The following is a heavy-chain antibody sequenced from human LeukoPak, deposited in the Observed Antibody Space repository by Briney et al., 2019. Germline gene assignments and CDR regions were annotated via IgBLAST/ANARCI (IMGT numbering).Heavy chain of an antibody. CDR3: ARDGIFDY. CDR2: IRSGSTYI. V-gene: IGHV3-21*01. Sequence: GGSLRLSCAASGFTFSSYAMHWVRQAPGKGLEWVSSIRSGSTYINYADSVKGRFTISRDDAKNSLYLQMNSLRAEDTAVYYCARDGIFDYWGQGTLVTVSS. J-gene: IGHJ4*02. CDR1: GFTFSSYA.